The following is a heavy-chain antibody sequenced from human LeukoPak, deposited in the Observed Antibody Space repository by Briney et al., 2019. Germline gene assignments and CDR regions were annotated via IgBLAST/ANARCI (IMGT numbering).Heavy chain of an antibody. J-gene: IGHJ3*02. D-gene: IGHD3-22*01. CDR3: ARDHYDSSGYSLHAFDI. Sequence: SETLSLTCAVYGGSFSGYYWSWTRQPPGKGLEWIGEINHSGSTNYNPSLKSRVTISVDTSKNQFSLKLSSVTAADTAVYYCARDHYDSSGYSLHAFDIWGQGTMVTVSS. CDR1: GGSFSGYY. V-gene: IGHV4-34*01. CDR2: INHSGST.